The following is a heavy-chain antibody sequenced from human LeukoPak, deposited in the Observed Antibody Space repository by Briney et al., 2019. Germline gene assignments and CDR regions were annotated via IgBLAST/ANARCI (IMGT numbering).Heavy chain of an antibody. Sequence: ASVKVSCMASGGTFSSYAISWVRQAPGQGLEWMGWINPNNGGTNYAQKFQGRVTMTRDTSISTAYMELSRLRSDDTAVYYCARGYCSCGSCYLRWVDPWGQGTLVTVSS. J-gene: IGHJ5*02. CDR2: INPNNGGT. CDR1: GGTFSSYA. D-gene: IGHD2-15*01. V-gene: IGHV1-2*02. CDR3: ARGYCSCGSCYLRWVDP.